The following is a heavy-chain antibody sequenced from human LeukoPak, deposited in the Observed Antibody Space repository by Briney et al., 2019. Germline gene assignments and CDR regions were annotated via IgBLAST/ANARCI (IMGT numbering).Heavy chain of an antibody. CDR2: IYTSGST. CDR1: GGSISSYY. J-gene: IGHJ6*03. CDR3: AREPGGIVVVTGSYYYYYYMDV. D-gene: IGHD2-21*02. Sequence: PSETLSLTCTVSGGSISSYYWSWIRQPAGKGLEWIGRIYTSGSTNYNPSLKSRVTMSVDTSKNQFSLKLSSVTAADTAVYYCAREPGGIVVVTGSYYYYYYMDVWGKGTTVTISS. V-gene: IGHV4-4*07.